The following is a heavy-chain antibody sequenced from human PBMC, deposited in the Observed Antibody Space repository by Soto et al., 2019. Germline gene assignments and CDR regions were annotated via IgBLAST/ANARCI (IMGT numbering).Heavy chain of an antibody. J-gene: IGHJ3*02. D-gene: IGHD3-3*01. CDR2: ISAYNGNT. Sequence: ASVKVSCKASGYTFTSYGISWVRRAPGQGLEWMGWISAYNGNTNYAQKLQGRVTMTTDTSTSTAYMELRSLRSDDTAVYYCAVSSSLEWLLPDAFDIWGQGTMVTVSS. V-gene: IGHV1-18*04. CDR3: AVSSSLEWLLPDAFDI. CDR1: GYTFTSYG.